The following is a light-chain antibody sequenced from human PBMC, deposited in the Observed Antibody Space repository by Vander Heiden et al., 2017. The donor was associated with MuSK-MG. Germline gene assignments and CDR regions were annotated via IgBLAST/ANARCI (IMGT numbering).Light chain of an antibody. CDR3: LSYDTRLSGWV. CDR1: SSNIGAAGYD. CDR2: GHG. J-gene: IGLJ3*02. Sequence: QSVLTQPPSVSGAPGQRVTISCTGSSSNIGAAGYDVHWIQHLPGTAPKLLIYGHGDRPSGVPDRFSGSKSGTSASLAITGLQAEDEADYYCLSYDTRLSGWVFGGGTKLTVL. V-gene: IGLV1-40*01.